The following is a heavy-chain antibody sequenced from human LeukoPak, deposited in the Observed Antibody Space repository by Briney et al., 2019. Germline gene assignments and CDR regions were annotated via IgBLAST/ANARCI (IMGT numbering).Heavy chain of an antibody. D-gene: IGHD6-13*01. J-gene: IGHJ4*02. CDR3: ARGRGSSWYFDY. V-gene: IGHV5-51*01. CDR1: RFSYPSYW. Sequence: GESLKISCKRSRFSYPSYWIASVRQMPGKGLEWMGIIYPGDSDTRYSPSFQGQVTISADKSITTAYLQCSSLKASDTAMYYFARGRGSSWYFDYWGQGTLVTVSS. CDR2: IYPGDSDT.